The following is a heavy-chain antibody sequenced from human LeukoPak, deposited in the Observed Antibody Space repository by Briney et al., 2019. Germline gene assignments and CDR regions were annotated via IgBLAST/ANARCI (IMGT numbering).Heavy chain of an antibody. V-gene: IGHV1-69*13. Sequence: SVRVSCKTTGYIFIGYYMHWVRQAPGQGLEWMGGIIPIFGTANYAQKFQGRVTITADESTSTAYMELSSLRSEDTAVYYCAIPSGKSNWFDPWGQGTLVTVSS. CDR3: AIPSGKSNWFDP. D-gene: IGHD3-10*01. J-gene: IGHJ5*02. CDR2: IIPIFGTA. CDR1: GYIFIGYY.